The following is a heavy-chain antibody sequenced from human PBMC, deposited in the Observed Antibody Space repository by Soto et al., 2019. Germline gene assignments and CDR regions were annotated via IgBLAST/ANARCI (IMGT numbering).Heavy chain of an antibody. CDR3: ACSVSGGYGYGFYYYGMDV. CDR2: IYYSGST. V-gene: IGHV4-39*01. D-gene: IGHD5-18*01. CDR1: GGSISSSSYY. Sequence: SETLSLTCTVAGGSISSSSYYLGLFRQPPGKGLEWIGSIYYSGSTYYNPSLKSRVTISVDTSKNQFSLKLSSVTAADTAVYYCACSVSGGYGYGFYYYGMDVWGQGTTVT. J-gene: IGHJ6*02.